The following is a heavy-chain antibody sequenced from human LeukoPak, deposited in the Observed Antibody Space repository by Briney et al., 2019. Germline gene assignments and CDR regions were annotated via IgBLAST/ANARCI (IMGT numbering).Heavy chain of an antibody. J-gene: IGHJ5*02. CDR2: ISSSSSYI. D-gene: IGHD4-17*01. CDR1: GFTFSSYS. V-gene: IGHV3-21*01. Sequence: PGGSLRLSCAASGFTFSSYSMNWVRQAPGKGLEWVSSISSSSSYIYYADSVKGRFTISRDNAKNSLYLQMNSLRAEDTAVYYCASDLMTTVTGNWFDPWGQGTLVTVSS. CDR3: ASDLMTTVTGNWFDP.